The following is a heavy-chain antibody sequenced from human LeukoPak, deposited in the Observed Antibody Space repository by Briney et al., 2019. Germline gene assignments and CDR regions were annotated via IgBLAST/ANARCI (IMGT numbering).Heavy chain of an antibody. CDR3: AKPHYGSGYNS. CDR2: ISGSGSST. CDR1: GFTFSTYV. J-gene: IGHJ4*02. D-gene: IGHD3-3*02. V-gene: IGHV3-23*01. Sequence: PGGSLRPSCAASGFTFSTYVMSWVRQAPGKGLEWVSAISGSGSSTYYADSVKGRFTISRDNSRNTLYLQMNSLRAEDTAVYHCAKPHYGSGYNSWGQGTLVTVSS.